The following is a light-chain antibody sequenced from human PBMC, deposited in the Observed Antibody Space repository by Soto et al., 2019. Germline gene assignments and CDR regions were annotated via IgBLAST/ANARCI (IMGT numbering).Light chain of an antibody. CDR1: QSFRGL. J-gene: IGKJ5*01. V-gene: IGKV3-11*01. CDR3: GQRHRWAIT. Sequence: MLTQAPVTLSLSPRERPTLSCRASQSFRGLLAWYQQKPAHAPRLLIYDAYNRAAGIPPRFSGSGSGTDLSLSIRSLEPEDAAGYYCGQRHRWAITFGGGTRLEIK. CDR2: DAY.